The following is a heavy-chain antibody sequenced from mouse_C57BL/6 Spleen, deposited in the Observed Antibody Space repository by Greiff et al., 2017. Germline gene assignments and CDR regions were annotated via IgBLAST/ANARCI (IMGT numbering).Heavy chain of an antibody. CDR2: IYPGDGDT. Sequence: VQLQQSGPELVKPGASVKISCKASGYAFSSSWMNWVKQRPGKGLEWIGRIYPGDGDTTYNGKFKGKATLTADKSSSTAYMQLSSLTSEDSAVYFCARSTTAYFDYWGQGTTLTVSS. CDR1: GYAFSSSW. V-gene: IGHV1-82*01. CDR3: ARSTTAYFDY. J-gene: IGHJ2*01. D-gene: IGHD1-2*01.